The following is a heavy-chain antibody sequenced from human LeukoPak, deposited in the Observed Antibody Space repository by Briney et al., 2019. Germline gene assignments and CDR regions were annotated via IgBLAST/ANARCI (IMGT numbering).Heavy chain of an antibody. D-gene: IGHD3-22*01. J-gene: IGHJ3*02. CDR3: ASLDYYDSSGPFAFDI. CDR1: GFTFSSYG. CDR2: IRKEGTNK. V-gene: IGHV3-30*02. Sequence: GGSLRLSCAASGFTFSSYGIHWVRQAPGKGLGWVAFIRKEGTNKYYSDSVKGRFTISRDNSKNTLYQEMNSLRAEDTAVYYCASLDYYDSSGPFAFDIWGQGTMVTVSS.